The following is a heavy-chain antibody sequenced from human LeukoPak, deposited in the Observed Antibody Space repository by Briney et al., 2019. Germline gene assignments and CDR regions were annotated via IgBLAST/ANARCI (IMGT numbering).Heavy chain of an antibody. D-gene: IGHD3-22*01. CDR1: SGSISSYY. J-gene: IGHJ6*02. Sequence: SETLSLTCTVSSGSISSYYWSWIRQPAGKGLEWIGRIYTSGSTNYNPSLKSRVTMSVDTSKNQFSLKLSSVTAADTAVYYCARDYYDTSGEGMDVWGQGTTVTVSS. V-gene: IGHV4-4*07. CDR3: ARDYYDTSGEGMDV. CDR2: IYTSGST.